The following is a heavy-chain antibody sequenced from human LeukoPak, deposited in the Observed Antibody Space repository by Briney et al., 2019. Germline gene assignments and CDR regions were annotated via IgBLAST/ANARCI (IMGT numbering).Heavy chain of an antibody. Sequence: SETLSLTCSVSGGSISSSDYYWGWIRQPPGKGLEWIASIYYSGTTHYNPSHQSRVTMSVDTSKNQFSLKLSSVTAADTAVYYCARDLAYRSSLRGTFDIWGQGTKVTVSS. CDR2: IYYSGTT. CDR1: GGSISSSDYY. CDR3: ARDLAYRSSLRGTFDI. J-gene: IGHJ3*02. D-gene: IGHD6-19*01. V-gene: IGHV4-39*02.